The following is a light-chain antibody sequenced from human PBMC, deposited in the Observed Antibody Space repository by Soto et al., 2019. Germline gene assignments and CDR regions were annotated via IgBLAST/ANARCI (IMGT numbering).Light chain of an antibody. J-gene: IGKJ1*01. Sequence: EVVLTQSPGTLSLSPGERATLSCRASQSINNNYLGWYQQKPGQAPRLLIYGASSRATGIPDRFSGSGSGTDFTLTISRLEPEDFAVYYCQQYGSSPKTFGQGTRWIS. CDR1: QSINNNY. V-gene: IGKV3-20*01. CDR2: GAS. CDR3: QQYGSSPKT.